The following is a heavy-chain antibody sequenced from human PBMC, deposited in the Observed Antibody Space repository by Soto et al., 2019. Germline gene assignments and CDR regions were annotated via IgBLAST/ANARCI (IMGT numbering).Heavy chain of an antibody. J-gene: IGHJ4*02. Sequence: RRSLTLSCAASGFTYSSYAMSWVRQAPGKGLEWVSAISGSGGSTYYADSVKGRFTISRDNSKNTLYLQMNSLRAEDTAVYYCAKDHDSSGYPLYYFDYWGQGTLVTVSS. CDR2: ISGSGGST. D-gene: IGHD3-22*01. V-gene: IGHV3-23*01. CDR1: GFTYSSYA. CDR3: AKDHDSSGYPLYYFDY.